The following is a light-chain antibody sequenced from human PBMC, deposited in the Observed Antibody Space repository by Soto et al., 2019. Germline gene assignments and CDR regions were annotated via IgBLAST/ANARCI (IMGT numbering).Light chain of an antibody. J-gene: IGKJ3*01. CDR1: QSVSSN. Sequence: EIVMTQSPATLSVSPGERATLSCRASQSVSSNLVWYQQKPGQAPSLLIYGASTRATGIPARFSGSGSGTEFTLTITSLQSEDFAVYYCQQYNNWSTFGPGTKVDIK. CDR3: QQYNNWST. V-gene: IGKV3-15*01. CDR2: GAS.